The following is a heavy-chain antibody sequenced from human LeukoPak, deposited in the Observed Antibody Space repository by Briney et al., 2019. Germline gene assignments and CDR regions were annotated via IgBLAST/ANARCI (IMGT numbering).Heavy chain of an antibody. D-gene: IGHD4-23*01. CDR3: ARDPGGGFSAFDL. J-gene: IGHJ3*01. CDR2: ISSEGSTK. V-gene: IGHV3-30*03. Sequence: PGGSLRLSCAASGFSFSTYAMHWVRQAPGKGLEWVAIISSEGSTKFYADSVKGRFTISRDNSKNMLYLQMNSLRDEDSAMYYCARDPGGGFSAFDLWGQGTMVTVSS. CDR1: GFSFSTYA.